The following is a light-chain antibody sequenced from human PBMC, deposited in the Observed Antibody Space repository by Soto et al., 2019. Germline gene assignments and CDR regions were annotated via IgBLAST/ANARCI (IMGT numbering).Light chain of an antibody. CDR3: SSYASGITLVL. Sequence: QSALTQPASVSGSPGQSITISCTGTSRDVGAYNYVSWYQQVPGKAPKLIIYDVNNRPSGVSSRFSGSRSGNTASLTVSGLQAEDEADYYCSSYASGITLVLFGGGTKLTVL. J-gene: IGLJ2*01. CDR1: SRDVGAYNY. CDR2: DVN. V-gene: IGLV2-14*03.